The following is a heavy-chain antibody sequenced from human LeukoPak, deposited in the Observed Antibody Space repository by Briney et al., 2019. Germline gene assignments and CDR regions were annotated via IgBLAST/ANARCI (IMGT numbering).Heavy chain of an antibody. CDR2: ISGNGDYT. V-gene: IGHV3-23*01. CDR1: GFTFSSYA. CDR3: AKRGIAAAASFDY. D-gene: IGHD6-13*01. Sequence: QPGGSLRLSCAASGFTFSSYAMSWVRQAPGKGLEWVSTISGNGDYTFYADSVKGRFTISRDNSKNTLYLQMNSLRAEDTAVYYCAKRGIAAAASFDYWGQGTLVTVSS. J-gene: IGHJ4*02.